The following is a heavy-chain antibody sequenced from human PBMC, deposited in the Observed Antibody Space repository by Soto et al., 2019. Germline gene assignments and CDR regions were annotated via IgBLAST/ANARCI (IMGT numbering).Heavy chain of an antibody. CDR2: INHSGST. CDR1: GGSFSGYY. J-gene: IGHJ4*02. CDR3: ARRRFGRDNEDY. V-gene: IGHV4-34*01. D-gene: IGHD3-10*01. Sequence: SETLSLTCAVYGGSFSGYYWSWIRQPPGKGLEWIGEINHSGSTNYNPSLKSRVTISVDTSKNQFSLKLSSVTAADTAVYYCARRRFGRDNEDYWGQGTRVTVSS.